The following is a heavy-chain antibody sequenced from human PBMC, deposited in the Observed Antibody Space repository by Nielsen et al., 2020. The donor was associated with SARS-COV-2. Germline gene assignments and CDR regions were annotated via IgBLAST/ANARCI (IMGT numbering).Heavy chain of an antibody. D-gene: IGHD5-24*01. J-gene: IGHJ4*02. V-gene: IGHV3-9*01. CDR1: GFTFDDYA. CDR2: ISWNSGSI. Sequence: LKISCAASGFTFDDYAMHWVRQAPGKGLEWVSGISWNSGSIGYADSVKGRFTISRDNAKNSLYLQMNSLRAEDTALYYCAKEGGDGYNLRKCYFDYWGQGTLVTVSS. CDR3: AKEGGDGYNLRKCYFDY.